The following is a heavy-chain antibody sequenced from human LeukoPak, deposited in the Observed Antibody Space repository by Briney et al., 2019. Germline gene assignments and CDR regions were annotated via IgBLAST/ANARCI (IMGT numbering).Heavy chain of an antibody. J-gene: IGHJ4*02. V-gene: IGHV3-33*01. CDR1: GFTFSSYG. CDR2: IWYDGSNK. CDR3: ARDIYYYDSSGFWDY. D-gene: IGHD3-22*01. Sequence: PGRSLRLSCAASGFTFSSYGMHWVRQAPGKGLEWVAVIWYDGSNKYYADSVKGRFTISRDNSKNTPYLQMNSLRAEDTAVYYCARDIYYYDSSGFWDYWGQGTLVTVSS.